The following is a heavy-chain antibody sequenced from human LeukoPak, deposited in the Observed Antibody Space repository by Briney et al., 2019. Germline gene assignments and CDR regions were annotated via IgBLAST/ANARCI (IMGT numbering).Heavy chain of an antibody. J-gene: IGHJ4*02. Sequence: GGTLRLSCAASGFTFGNYGMSWVRQAPGKGLEWVSGISGSAFSTYYADSVKGRFSISRDNSKDTLYLQMSSLRAEDTAVYYCAKDTGSGYDYFSYYFDYWGQGTLVTVSS. CDR1: GFTFGNYG. V-gene: IGHV3-23*01. D-gene: IGHD5-12*01. CDR3: AKDTGSGYDYFSYYFDY. CDR2: ISGSAFST.